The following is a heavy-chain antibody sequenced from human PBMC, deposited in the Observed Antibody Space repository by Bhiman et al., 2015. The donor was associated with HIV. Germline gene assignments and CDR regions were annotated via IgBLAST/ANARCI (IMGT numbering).Heavy chain of an antibody. J-gene: IGHJ5*02. D-gene: IGHD3-10*01. CDR3: ARDATVTQMVRGVPHWFDP. Sequence: EVQLVESGGGLVKPGGSLRLSCAASGFTFSSYSMNWVRQAPGKGLEWVSSISSSSSYIYYADSVKGRFTISRDNAKNSLYLQMNSLRAEDTAVYYCARDATVTQMVRGVPHWFDPWGQGTLVTVSS. V-gene: IGHV3-21*03. CDR2: ISSSSSYI. CDR1: GFTFSSYS.